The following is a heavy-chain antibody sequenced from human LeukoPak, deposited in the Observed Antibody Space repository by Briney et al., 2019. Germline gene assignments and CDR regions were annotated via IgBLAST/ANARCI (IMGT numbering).Heavy chain of an antibody. J-gene: IGHJ5*02. CDR1: GGSISSYH. Sequence: SETLPLTCTASGGSISSYHWSWIRQPPGKGLEWIGYIYYSGSTNYNPSPKSRVTISIATSTSPFSLKLTSVTAADTAVYYCARAETVTDLRGDWSDPWGQRTLVTVSS. V-gene: IGHV4-59*12. CDR3: ARAETVTDLRGDWSDP. D-gene: IGHD4-17*01. CDR2: IYYSGST.